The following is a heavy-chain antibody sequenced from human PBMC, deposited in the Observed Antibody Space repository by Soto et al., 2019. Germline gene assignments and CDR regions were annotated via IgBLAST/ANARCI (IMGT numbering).Heavy chain of an antibody. CDR2: MNPNSGDT. J-gene: IGHJ5*02. CDR3: ARGRGRHCIGGKCSRFLDP. V-gene: IGHV1-8*01. Sequence: QEQLVQSGAEVKKPGASVKVSCRTSGFTFTNYETIWVRQATGQGLEWMGWMNPNSGDTVYAQKFQGRVTLTRDTSISTAYMELSSLTYEDTAVYYCARGRGRHCIGGKCSRFLDPWGQGTLVIVSS. CDR1: GFTFTNYE. D-gene: IGHD2-8*02.